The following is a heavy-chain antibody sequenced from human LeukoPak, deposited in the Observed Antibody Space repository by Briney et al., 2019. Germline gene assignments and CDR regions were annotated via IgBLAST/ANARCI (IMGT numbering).Heavy chain of an antibody. CDR1: GGSISSYY. Sequence: PSETLSLTCTVSGGSISSYYWSWIRQPAGKGLEWIGRIYTSGSTNYNPSLKSRLTISVDTSKIQFSLKLSSVTAADTAVYYCARDDFWSGFNWFDPWGQGTLVTVSS. V-gene: IGHV4-4*07. J-gene: IGHJ5*02. CDR2: IYTSGST. CDR3: ARDDFWSGFNWFDP. D-gene: IGHD3-3*01.